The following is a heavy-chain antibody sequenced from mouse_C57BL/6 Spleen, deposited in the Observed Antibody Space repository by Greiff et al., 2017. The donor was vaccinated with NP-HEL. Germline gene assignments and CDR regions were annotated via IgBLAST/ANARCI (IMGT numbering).Heavy chain of an antibody. V-gene: IGHV5-17*01. CDR2: ISSGSSTI. CDR1: GFTFSDYG. Sequence: EVQLVESGGGLVKPGGSLKLSCAASGFTFSDYGMHWVRQAPEKGLEWVAYISSGSSTIYYADTVKGRFTISRDNAKNTLFLQMTSLRSEDTAMYYCARNYGSRRLYYYAMDYWGQGTSVTVSS. CDR3: ARNYGSRRLYYYAMDY. J-gene: IGHJ4*01. D-gene: IGHD1-1*01.